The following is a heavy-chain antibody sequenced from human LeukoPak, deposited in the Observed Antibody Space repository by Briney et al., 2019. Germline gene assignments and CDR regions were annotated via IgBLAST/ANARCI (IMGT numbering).Heavy chain of an antibody. Sequence: ASVKVACKATGFTFTNYDINWARQATGQGLDWMGWMNPINGNTGYAQKFQGRVTMTRDTSISTAYMELRSLTSEDTAVYYCVRDGEGVAISVNYWFAPWGQGTLLTVSS. CDR2: MNPINGNT. CDR3: VRDGEGVAISVNYWFAP. V-gene: IGHV1-8*01. D-gene: IGHD3-10*01. J-gene: IGHJ5*02. CDR1: GFTFTNYD.